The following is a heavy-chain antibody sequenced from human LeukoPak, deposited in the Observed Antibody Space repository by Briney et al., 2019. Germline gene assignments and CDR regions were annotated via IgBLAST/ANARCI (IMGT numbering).Heavy chain of an antibody. Sequence: APVKVSCKASGYTFTTYGISWVRQAPGQGLEWMGWISAYNGNTNYAQKLQGRVTMTTDPSTSTAYMELRSLRSDDTAVYYCARIYSYGNGVYYFDYWGQGTLVTVSS. CDR2: ISAYNGNT. J-gene: IGHJ4*02. V-gene: IGHV1-18*04. D-gene: IGHD5-18*01. CDR3: ARIYSYGNGVYYFDY. CDR1: GYTFTTYG.